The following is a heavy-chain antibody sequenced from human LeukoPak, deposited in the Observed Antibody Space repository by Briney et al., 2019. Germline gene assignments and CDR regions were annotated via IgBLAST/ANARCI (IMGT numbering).Heavy chain of an antibody. D-gene: IGHD6-13*01. CDR3: ARALRRGGSSWYVTDWFDP. J-gene: IGHJ5*02. CDR2: IYYSGST. V-gene: IGHV4-61*05. CDR1: GYSISSGYY. Sequence: SETLSLTCTVSGYSISSGYYWGWIRQPPGKGLEWIGYIYYSGSTNYNPSLKSRVTISVDTSKNQFSLKLSSVTAADTAVYYCARALRRGGSSWYVTDWFDPWGQGTLVTVSS.